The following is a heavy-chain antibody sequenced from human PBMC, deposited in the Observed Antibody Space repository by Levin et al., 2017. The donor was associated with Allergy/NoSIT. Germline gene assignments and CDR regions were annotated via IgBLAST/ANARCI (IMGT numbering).Heavy chain of an antibody. V-gene: IGHV4-4*07. CDR3: ARDKYSGSYRYNWFDP. Sequence: PSETLSLTCTVSGGSISSYYWSWIRQPAGKGLEWIGRIYTSGSTNYNPSLKSRVTMSVDTSKNQFSLKLSSVTAADTAVYYCARDKYSGSYRYNWFDPWGQGTLVTVSS. CDR2: IYTSGST. CDR1: GGSISSYY. D-gene: IGHD1-26*01. J-gene: IGHJ5*02.